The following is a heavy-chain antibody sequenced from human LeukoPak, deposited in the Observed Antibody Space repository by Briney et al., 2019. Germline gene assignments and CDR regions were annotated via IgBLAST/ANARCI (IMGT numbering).Heavy chain of an antibody. CDR3: ARDLPHRFTMIEKDS. CDR1: GFTFSNFA. Sequence: GGSLRLSCSASGFTFSNFAMSWVRQAPGKGLEWVSAVSSDGINTYYTDSLKGRFTISRDNSKNTVFLQMNSLRAEDTAVYYCARDLPHRFTMIEKDSWGQGILVTVSS. J-gene: IGHJ4*02. CDR2: VSSDGINT. V-gene: IGHV3-23*01. D-gene: IGHD3-22*01.